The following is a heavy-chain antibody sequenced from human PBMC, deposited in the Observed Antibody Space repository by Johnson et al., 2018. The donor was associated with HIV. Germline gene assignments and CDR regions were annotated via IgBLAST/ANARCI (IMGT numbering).Heavy chain of an antibody. Sequence: VQLVASGGDVVQPGVSIRLSSASSGFTVSSNYMTWVRQAPGKRLEWVSVIYSGGSTYYADSVKGRFTISRDNSKNTLYLQMNSLRAEDTAVYYCARSGDSIGSFWAGGAFDIWGQGTMVTVSS. CDR1: GFTVSSNY. J-gene: IGHJ3*02. V-gene: IGHV3-66*01. D-gene: IGHD3/OR15-3a*01. CDR3: ARSGDSIGSFWAGGAFDI. CDR2: IYSGGST.